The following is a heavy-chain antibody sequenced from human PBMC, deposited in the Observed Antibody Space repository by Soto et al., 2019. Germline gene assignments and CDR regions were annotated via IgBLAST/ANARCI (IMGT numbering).Heavy chain of an antibody. CDR1: GFTFSRNG. CDR3: ARVSGTTKGVFDM. D-gene: IGHD1-7*01. CDR2: IWYDGSNK. Sequence: VQLVESGGGVVQPGRSLRLSCAASGFTFSRNGMHWVRQAPGKGLEWVAVIWYDGSNKYYADSVKGRFTISRDNSKNTLYLEMNSLRAEDTAVYYCARVSGTTKGVFDMWGQGTMVTVSS. V-gene: IGHV3-33*01. J-gene: IGHJ3*02.